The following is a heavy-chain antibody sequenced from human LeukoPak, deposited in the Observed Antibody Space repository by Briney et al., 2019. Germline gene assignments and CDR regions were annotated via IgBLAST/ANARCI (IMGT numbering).Heavy chain of an antibody. CDR2: LYTSGST. D-gene: IGHD6-13*01. Sequence: SETLSLTCTVSGGSISTGSYYWNWIRQPAGKGLEWIGRLYTSGSTNDNPSLNSRVTLSVDTSKNQFPLKLNSVTAADTAVYYCARVARSMSSSSEDSWGQGTLVTVSS. J-gene: IGHJ4*02. CDR1: GGSISTGSYY. V-gene: IGHV4-61*02. CDR3: ARVARSMSSSSEDS.